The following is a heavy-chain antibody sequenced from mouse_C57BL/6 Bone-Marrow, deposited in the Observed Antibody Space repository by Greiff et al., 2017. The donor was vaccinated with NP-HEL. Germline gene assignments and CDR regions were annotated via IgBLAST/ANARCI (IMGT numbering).Heavy chain of an antibody. CDR3: ARDRGYYPVWFAY. J-gene: IGHJ3*01. CDR2: ISDGGSYT. Sequence: EVKLMESGGGLVKPGGSLKLSCAASGFTFSSYDMSWVRQTPEKRLEWVATISDGGSYTYYPDNVKGRFTISRDNAKNNLYLQMSHLKSEDTAMYYCARDRGYYPVWFAYWGQGTLVTVSA. D-gene: IGHD2-3*01. V-gene: IGHV5-4*01. CDR1: GFTFSSYD.